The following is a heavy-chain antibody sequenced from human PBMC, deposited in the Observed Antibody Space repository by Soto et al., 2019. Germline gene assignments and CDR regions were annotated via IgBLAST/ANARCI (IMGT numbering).Heavy chain of an antibody. CDR1: GYNFNACG. Sequence: QVEVVQSGPEVKKPGASVKVSCKASGYNFNACGISWVRQAPGQGLEWMGWIRSHTGNTNYAQNLQGRVTMTTDTSTTTVYMELRSLTSDDTAVYYCARDCGTAVTTHYLDFWGQGSLVTVSS. D-gene: IGHD4-17*01. CDR3: ARDCGTAVTTHYLDF. J-gene: IGHJ4*02. CDR2: IRSHTGNT. V-gene: IGHV1-18*01.